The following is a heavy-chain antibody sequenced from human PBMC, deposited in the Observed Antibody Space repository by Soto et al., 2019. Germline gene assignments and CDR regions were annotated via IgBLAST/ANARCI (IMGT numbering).Heavy chain of an antibody. J-gene: IGHJ4*02. D-gene: IGHD3-10*01. CDR2: ITTTSSDI. Sequence: EVQLVESGGGLVKPGGSLRLSCAASGFTFSSYSMNWVRQAPGKGLEWVSSITTTSSDIYYADSLKGRFTASRDNAKNSMYLQMNGLRAEDTAVYYCARRPTVWFGEGFDYWGQGTLVTVSS. V-gene: IGHV3-21*01. CDR1: GFTFSSYS. CDR3: ARRPTVWFGEGFDY.